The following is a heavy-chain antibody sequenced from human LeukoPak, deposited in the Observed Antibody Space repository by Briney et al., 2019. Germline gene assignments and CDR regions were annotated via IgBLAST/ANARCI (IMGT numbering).Heavy chain of an antibody. CDR3: AGVLGYSSGWNYYYYMDV. Sequence: KTGGSLRLSCAASGFTFSSYSMNWVRQAPGKGLEWVSSISSSSSYIYYADSVKGRFTISRDNAKNSLYLQMSSLRAEDTAVYYCAGVLGYSSGWNYYYYMDVWGKGTTVTISS. CDR1: GFTFSSYS. CDR2: ISSSSSYI. J-gene: IGHJ6*03. V-gene: IGHV3-21*01. D-gene: IGHD6-19*01.